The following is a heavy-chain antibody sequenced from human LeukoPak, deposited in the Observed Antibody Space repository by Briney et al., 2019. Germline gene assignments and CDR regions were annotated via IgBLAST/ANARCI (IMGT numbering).Heavy chain of an antibody. CDR2: IYYSGST. Sequence: SETLSLTCAVYGGSFSGYYWSWIRQPPGKGLEWIGYIYYSGSTNYNPSLKSRVTISVDTSKNQFSLKLSSVTAADTAVYYCARTAERGTTAPLDYWGQGTLVTVSS. CDR1: GGSFSGYY. J-gene: IGHJ4*02. CDR3: ARTAERGTTAPLDY. D-gene: IGHD4-17*01. V-gene: IGHV4-59*08.